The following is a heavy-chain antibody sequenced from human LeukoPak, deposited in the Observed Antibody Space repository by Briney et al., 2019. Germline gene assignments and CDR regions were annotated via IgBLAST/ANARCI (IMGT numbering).Heavy chain of an antibody. CDR1: GFTVSSNY. J-gene: IGHJ4*02. CDR3: SKLKGWYGEGYFDY. V-gene: IGHV3-53*01. D-gene: IGHD6-19*01. Sequence: PGGSLRLSCAASGFTVSSNYMSWVRQPAGKGLEWVSVIYSGGATFYADSVKGRFTICRDNSKNTLYLQMNSLRADDTAVYYCSKLKGWYGEGYFDYWGQGTLVTVSS. CDR2: IYSGGAT.